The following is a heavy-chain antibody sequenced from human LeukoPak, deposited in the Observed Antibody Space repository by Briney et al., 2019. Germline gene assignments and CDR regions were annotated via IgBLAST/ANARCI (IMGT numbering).Heavy chain of an antibody. V-gene: IGHV1-69*06. CDR1: GGTFSSYA. Sequence: SVKVSCKASGGTFSSYAISWVRHAPGQGLEWMGGIIPIFGTANYAQKFQGRVTITADKSTSTAYMELSSLRSEDTAVYYCARLPYCSSTSCYLNWFDPWGQGTLVTVSS. D-gene: IGHD2-2*01. J-gene: IGHJ5*02. CDR2: IIPIFGTA. CDR3: ARLPYCSSTSCYLNWFDP.